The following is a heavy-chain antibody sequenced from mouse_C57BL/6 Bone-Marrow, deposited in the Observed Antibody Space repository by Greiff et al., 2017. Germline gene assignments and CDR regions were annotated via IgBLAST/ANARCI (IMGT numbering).Heavy chain of an antibody. Sequence: EVQRVESGGDLVKPGGSLKLSCAASGFTFSSYGKSWVRQTPDKRLEWVATISSGGSYTYYPDSVKGRFTISRDNAKNTLYLQMSSLKSEDTAMYYCARRGTSWYFDVWGTGTTVTVSS. CDR2: ISSGGSYT. J-gene: IGHJ1*03. V-gene: IGHV5-6*01. CDR3: ARRGTSWYFDV. D-gene: IGHD3-3*01. CDR1: GFTFSSYG.